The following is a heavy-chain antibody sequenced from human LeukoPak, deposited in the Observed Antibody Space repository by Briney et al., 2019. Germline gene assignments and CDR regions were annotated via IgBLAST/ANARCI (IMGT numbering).Heavy chain of an antibody. Sequence: GGSLRLSCVASGFTFSHYAMNCVRQVPGKGPEWVSRISDSGGSTYYADSVKGRFTISRDNSKNTVYLQMTSLRAEDTAIYYCAKDIGRDSGFFDSWGQGAPIIVSS. CDR1: GFTFSHYA. J-gene: IGHJ4*02. V-gene: IGHV3-23*01. CDR2: ISDSGGST. CDR3: AKDIGRDSGFFDS.